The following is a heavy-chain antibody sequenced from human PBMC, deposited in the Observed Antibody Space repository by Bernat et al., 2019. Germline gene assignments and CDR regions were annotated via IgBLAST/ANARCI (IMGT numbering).Heavy chain of an antibody. V-gene: IGHV1-2*04. CDR3: ARAVAGTPYYGMDV. Sequence: QVQLVQSGAEVKKPGASVKVSCKASGYTFTGYYMHLVRLAPGQGLEWMGWINPNSGGTNYAQKFQGWVTMTRETSSSTAYMELSRLRSDDTAVYDCARAVAGTPYYGMDVWGQGTKVTVSS. D-gene: IGHD6-19*01. J-gene: IGHJ6*02. CDR2: INPNSGGT. CDR1: GYTFTGYY.